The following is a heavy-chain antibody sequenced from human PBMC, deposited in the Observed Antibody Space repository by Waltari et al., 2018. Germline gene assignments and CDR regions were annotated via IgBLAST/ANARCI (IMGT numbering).Heavy chain of an antibody. CDR1: GYTFTGYY. CDR2: INPNSGGT. J-gene: IGHJ6*03. D-gene: IGHD2-15*01. V-gene: IGHV1-2*02. Sequence: QVQLVQSGAEVKKPGASVKVSCKASGYTFTGYYMPWVRQAPGQGLEWMGWINPNSGGTNYAQKFQGRVTMTRDTSISTAYMELSRLRSDDTAVYYCARGLVARDYYYYYYMDVWGKGTTVTISS. CDR3: ARGLVARDYYYYYYMDV.